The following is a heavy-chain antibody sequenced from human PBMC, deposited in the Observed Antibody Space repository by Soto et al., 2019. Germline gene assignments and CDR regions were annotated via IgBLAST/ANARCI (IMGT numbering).Heavy chain of an antibody. V-gene: IGHV1-3*01. D-gene: IGHD2-2*01. CDR3: ARAGHHGGIVVVPAAMDLWFDP. CDR2: INAGNGNT. CDR1: GYTFTSYA. Sequence: ASVKVSCKASGYTFTSYAMHWVRQAPGQRLERMGWINAGNGNTKYSQKFQGRVTITRDTSASTAYMELSSLRSEDTAVYYCARAGHHGGIVVVPAAMDLWFDPWGQGTLVTVSS. J-gene: IGHJ5*02.